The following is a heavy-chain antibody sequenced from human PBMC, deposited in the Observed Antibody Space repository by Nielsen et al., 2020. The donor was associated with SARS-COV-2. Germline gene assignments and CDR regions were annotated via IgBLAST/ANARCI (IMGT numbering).Heavy chain of an antibody. V-gene: IGHV1-3*01. Sequence: ASVKVSCKASGYTFTSYAMHWVRQAPGQRLKWMGWINAGNGNTKYSQKSQGRVTITRDTSASTAYMELSSLRSEDTAVYYCARSGPAAYLLYWGQGTLVTVSS. J-gene: IGHJ4*02. CDR2: INAGNGNT. CDR1: GYTFTSYA. D-gene: IGHD2-15*01. CDR3: ARSGPAAYLLY.